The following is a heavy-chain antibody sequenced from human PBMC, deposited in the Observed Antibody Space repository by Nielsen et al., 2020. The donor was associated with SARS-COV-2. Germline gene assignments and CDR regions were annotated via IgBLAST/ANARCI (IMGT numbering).Heavy chain of an antibody. Sequence: GESLKISCTASGFNFNKFAMNWVRQAPGKGLEWVSIIGAGGDNIYYADSVKGRFTISRDNSKNTLYLQINSLRADDTAVYYCATQADGYKSPYDYWGQGTLVTVSS. CDR2: IGAGGDNI. CDR3: ATQADGYKSPYDY. V-gene: IGHV3-23*01. D-gene: IGHD3-10*01. J-gene: IGHJ4*02. CDR1: GFNFNKFA.